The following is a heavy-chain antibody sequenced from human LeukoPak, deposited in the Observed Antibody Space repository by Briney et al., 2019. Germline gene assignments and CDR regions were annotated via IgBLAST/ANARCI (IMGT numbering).Heavy chain of an antibody. CDR3: ARSYYDSSGYYYNYYGMDV. J-gene: IGHJ6*02. V-gene: IGHV3-21*01. D-gene: IGHD3-22*01. Sequence: GGSLRLSCAASGFTFSSYWMSWVRQAPGKGLEWVSSISSNNRYIYYADSVKGRFTISRDNAKNSLYLQMNSLRAEDTAMYYCARSYYDSSGYYYNYYGMDVWGQGTTVTVSS. CDR2: ISSNNRYI. CDR1: GFTFSSYW.